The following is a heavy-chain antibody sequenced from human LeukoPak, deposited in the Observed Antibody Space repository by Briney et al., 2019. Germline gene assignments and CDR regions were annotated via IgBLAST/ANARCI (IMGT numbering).Heavy chain of an antibody. CDR2: ISDTADRT. CDR3: AKRGVVIRVILVGFHKQAYYFDS. CDR1: GITLSNYG. V-gene: IGHV3-23*01. Sequence: GGSLRLSCAVSGITLSNYGMNWVRQAPGKGLEWVAGISDTADRTNYADSVKGRFTISRDNPKNTLYLQMNSLRAEDTAVYFCAKRGVVIRVILVGFHKQAYYFDSWGQGALVTVSS. D-gene: IGHD3-22*01. J-gene: IGHJ4*02.